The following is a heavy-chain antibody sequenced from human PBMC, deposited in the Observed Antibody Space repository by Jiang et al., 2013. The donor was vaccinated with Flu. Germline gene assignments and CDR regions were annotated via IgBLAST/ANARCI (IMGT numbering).Heavy chain of an antibody. CDR3: ARGTDYDFWSGYYPTLYYFDY. D-gene: IGHD3-3*01. J-gene: IGHJ4*02. V-gene: IGHV4-34*01. Sequence: KSRVTISVDTSKNQFSLKLSSVTAADTAVYYCARGTDYDFWSGYYPTLYYFDYWGQGTLVTVSS.